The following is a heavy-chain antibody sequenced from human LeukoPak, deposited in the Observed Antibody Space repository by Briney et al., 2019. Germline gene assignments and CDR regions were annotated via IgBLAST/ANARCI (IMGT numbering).Heavy chain of an antibody. CDR1: GYTFTGYY. Sequence: VASVKVSCKASGYTFTGYYMHWVRQAPGQGLEWMGWINPNSGGTNYAQKFQGRVTMTRDTSISTACMELSRLRSDDAAVYYCARGGTVTLYYYYGMDVWGQGTTVTVSS. J-gene: IGHJ6*02. V-gene: IGHV1-2*02. D-gene: IGHD4-17*01. CDR2: INPNSGGT. CDR3: ARGGTVTLYYYYGMDV.